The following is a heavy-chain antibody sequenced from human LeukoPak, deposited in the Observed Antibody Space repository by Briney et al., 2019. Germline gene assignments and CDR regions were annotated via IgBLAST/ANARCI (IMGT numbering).Heavy chain of an antibody. CDR1: GYTFTGYY. V-gene: IGHV1-2*02. CDR2: INPNSGGT. CDR3: ATPWGCTRPDCPFLH. Sequence: GASVKVSCKASGYTFTGYYMHWVRQAPGQGLEWMGWINPNSGGTNYAQNFQGRVTMTRDASISTSYMELSSLRSDDTAVYYCATPWGCTRPDCPFLHWGQGTLVTVFS. J-gene: IGHJ4*02. D-gene: IGHD2-8*01.